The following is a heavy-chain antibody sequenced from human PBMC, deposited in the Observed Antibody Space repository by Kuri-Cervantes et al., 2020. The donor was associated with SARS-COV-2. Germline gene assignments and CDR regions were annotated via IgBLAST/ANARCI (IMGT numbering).Heavy chain of an antibody. CDR2: ISSSSSYT. CDR1: GFTSSDYY. J-gene: IGHJ4*02. V-gene: IGHV3-11*03. D-gene: IGHD1-26*01. Sequence: GGSLRLSCAASGFTSSDYYMSWIRQAPGKGLEWVSYISSSSSYTNYADSVKGRFTISRDNAKNSLYLQMSSLRAEETAVYYCGVIQNSGSYSTRSSSFDYWGQGTLVTVSS. CDR3: GVIQNSGSYSTRSSSFDY.